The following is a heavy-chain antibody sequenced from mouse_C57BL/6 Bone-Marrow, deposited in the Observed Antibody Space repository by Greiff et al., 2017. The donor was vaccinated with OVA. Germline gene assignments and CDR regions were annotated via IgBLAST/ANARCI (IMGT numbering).Heavy chain of an antibody. CDR1: GFNITDYY. D-gene: IGHD1-1*01. Sequence: VQLKQSGAELVKPGASVKLSCTASGFNITDYYMHWVKQRPEQGLEWIGRIDPEDGETKYAPKFQGKATITADTSTNTAYLQLSSLTSEDTAVYSCASDSGSSPWFAYWGQGTLVTVSA. CDR2: IDPEDGET. V-gene: IGHV14-2*01. CDR3: ASDSGSSPWFAY. J-gene: IGHJ3*01.